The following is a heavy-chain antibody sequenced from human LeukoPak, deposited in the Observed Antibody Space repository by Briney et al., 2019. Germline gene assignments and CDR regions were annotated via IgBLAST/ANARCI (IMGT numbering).Heavy chain of an antibody. CDR2: IWYDGSNK. CDR1: GFTFSSYG. V-gene: IGHV3-33*08. CDR3: ARDREYYYDSTGYYSLVGAFDI. Sequence: GGSLRLSCAASGFTFSSYGMHWVRQAPGKGLEWVAVIWYDGSNKYYADSVKGRVTISRDNSKNTLYLKMNSLRAEDTAVYYCARDREYYYDSTGYYSLVGAFDIWGQGTMVTVSS. D-gene: IGHD3-22*01. J-gene: IGHJ3*02.